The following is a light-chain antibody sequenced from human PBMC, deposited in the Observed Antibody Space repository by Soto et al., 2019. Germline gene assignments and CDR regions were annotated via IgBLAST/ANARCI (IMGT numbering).Light chain of an antibody. V-gene: IGLV2-8*01. CDR2: EVS. Sequence: QSVLTQPPSASGTPGQRVTISCSGSNSNIGSNTVNWYQQHPGKAPKLMIYEVSKRPSGVPDRFSGSKSGNTASLTVSGLQAEDEADYYCSSYAGSNNVFGTGTKVTVL. CDR3: SSYAGSNNV. CDR1: NSNIGSNT. J-gene: IGLJ1*01.